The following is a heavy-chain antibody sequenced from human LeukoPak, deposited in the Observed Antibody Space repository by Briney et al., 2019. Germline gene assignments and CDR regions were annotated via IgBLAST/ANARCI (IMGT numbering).Heavy chain of an antibody. Sequence: GGSLRLSCAASGFTFSSYGMHWVRQAPGKGLEWVAFIRIDGTNKFYADSVKGRFTISRDNAKNSLYLQMNSLRAEDTAVYYCARGGHYFDYWGQGTLVTVSS. CDR3: ARGGHYFDY. CDR1: GFTFSSYG. CDR2: IRIDGTNK. D-gene: IGHD3-16*01. V-gene: IGHV3-30*02. J-gene: IGHJ4*02.